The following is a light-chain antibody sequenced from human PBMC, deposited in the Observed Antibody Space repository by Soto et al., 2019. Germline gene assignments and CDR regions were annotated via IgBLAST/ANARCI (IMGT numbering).Light chain of an antibody. Sequence: ILLTQSPVTLSLSPGDRATLSCRASQSVSSSLAWYQHKSGQVPRLLIYDASKRATGIPARFSGSGSGTDFTLTISSLEPEYFAIYYCQQRNNWSFCQGTRLEIK. CDR2: DAS. J-gene: IGKJ5*01. CDR3: QQRNNWS. CDR1: QSVSSS. V-gene: IGKV3-11*01.